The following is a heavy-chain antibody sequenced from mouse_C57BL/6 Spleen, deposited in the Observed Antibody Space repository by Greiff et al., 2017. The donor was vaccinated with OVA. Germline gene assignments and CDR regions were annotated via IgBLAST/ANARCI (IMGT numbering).Heavy chain of an antibody. D-gene: IGHD1-1*01. CDR1: GYTFTSYW. Sequence: VQLVESGAELVKPGASVKMSCKASGYTFTSYWITWVKQRPGQGLEWIGDIYPGSGSTNYNEKFKSKATLTVDTSSSTAYMQLSSLTSEDSAVYYCARGDTTDYWGQGTTLTVSS. CDR2: IYPGSGST. V-gene: IGHV1-55*01. J-gene: IGHJ2*01. CDR3: ARGDTTDY.